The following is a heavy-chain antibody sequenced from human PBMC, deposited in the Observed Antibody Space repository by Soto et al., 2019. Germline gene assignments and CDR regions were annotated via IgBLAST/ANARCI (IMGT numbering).Heavy chain of an antibody. V-gene: IGHV4-30-2*01. CDR3: ARVPGV. CDR1: GGSISSGGYS. CDR2: IYHSGST. Sequence: QLQLQESGSGLVKPSQTLSLTCAVSGGSISSGGYSWSWMRQPPGKGLEWIGYIYHSGSTYYNPSLKSSVTISLDRSKNQFSLKLSSVAAADTSVYSCARVPGVWGQGTTVTVSS. J-gene: IGHJ6*02.